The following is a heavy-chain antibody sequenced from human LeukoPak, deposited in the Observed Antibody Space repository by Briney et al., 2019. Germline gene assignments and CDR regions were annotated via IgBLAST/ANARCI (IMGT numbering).Heavy chain of an antibody. CDR1: GGSISNYY. CDR2: ISDSRST. D-gene: IGHD3-16*01. Sequence: PSETLSLSCTVSGGSISNYYWSWIRQPPGKGLEWIGYISDSRSTNYNPSLNSRVTISVDTSKNQFSLNLSSVTAADTAVYYCARVGRGDHTWGSYSFDYWGQGTLVTVSS. CDR3: ARVGRGDHTWGSYSFDY. V-gene: IGHV4-59*01. J-gene: IGHJ4*02.